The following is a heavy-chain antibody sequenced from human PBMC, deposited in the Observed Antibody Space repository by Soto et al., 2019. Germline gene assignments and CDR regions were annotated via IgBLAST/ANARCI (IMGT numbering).Heavy chain of an antibody. D-gene: IGHD6-19*01. CDR1: GGSINSYH. Sequence: SETLSLTCTVSGGSINSYHWNWIRQPPGKGLEWIGYIYYTGSTNYNPSLKSRVTMSVDTSKNQFSLKLSSVTAADTAAYYCATSTSGWSNFDYWGQGTLVTVSS. CDR3: ATSTSGWSNFDY. J-gene: IGHJ4*02. V-gene: IGHV4-59*01. CDR2: IYYTGST.